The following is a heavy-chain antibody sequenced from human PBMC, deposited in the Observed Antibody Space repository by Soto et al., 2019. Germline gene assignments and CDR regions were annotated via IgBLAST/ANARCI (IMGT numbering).Heavy chain of an antibody. Sequence: GRSLRLSCAASGFTFSSYGMHWVRQAPGKGLEWVAVISYDGSNKYYADSVKGRFTISRDNSKNTLYLQMNSLRAEDTAVYYCAKTVVPAAIPDYHYYGMDVWGQGTTVTVSS. CDR1: GFTFSSYG. J-gene: IGHJ6*02. D-gene: IGHD2-2*02. CDR2: ISYDGSNK. CDR3: AKTVVPAAIPDYHYYGMDV. V-gene: IGHV3-30*18.